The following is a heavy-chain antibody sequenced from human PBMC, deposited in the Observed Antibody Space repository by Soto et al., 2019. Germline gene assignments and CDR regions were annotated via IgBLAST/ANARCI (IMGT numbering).Heavy chain of an antibody. CDR2: ISSSSSTI. CDR1: GFTFSSYS. J-gene: IGHJ6*02. V-gene: IGHV3-48*02. CDR3: AREAYYDFRSGYYYYYYGMDV. D-gene: IGHD3-3*01. Sequence: LRLSCAASGFTFSSYSMNWVRQAPGKGLEWVSYISSSSSTIYYADSVKGRFTISRDNAKNSLYLQMNSLRDEDTAVYYCAREAYYDFRSGYYYYYYGMDVWGQGTTVTVSS.